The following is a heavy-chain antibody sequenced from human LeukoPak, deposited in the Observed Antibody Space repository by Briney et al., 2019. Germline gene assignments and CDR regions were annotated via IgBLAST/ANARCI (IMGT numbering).Heavy chain of an antibody. D-gene: IGHD3-22*01. CDR1: GYSFTSYW. CDR2: IYPGDSDT. CDR3: ARSNGGYYDSSGYPFDY. V-gene: IGHV5-51*01. Sequence: GESLKISCKGSGYSFTSYWIGWVRQMPGKGLEWMGIIYPGDSDTRYSPSFQGQVTISADKSISTAYPQWSSLKASDTAMYYCARSNGGYYDSSGYPFDYWGQGTLVTVSS. J-gene: IGHJ4*02.